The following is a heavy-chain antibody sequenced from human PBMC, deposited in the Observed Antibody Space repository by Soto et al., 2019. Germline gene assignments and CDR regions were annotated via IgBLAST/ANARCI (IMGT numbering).Heavy chain of an antibody. CDR3: ARIKVLTGYYHGAFDI. CDR1: GYSFTSYW. Sequence: GESLKISCKGSGYSFTSYWIGWVRQMPVKGLEWMGIIYPGDSDTRYSPSFQGQVTISADKSISTAYLQWSSLKASDTAMYYCARIKVLTGYYHGAFDIWGQGTMVTVSS. D-gene: IGHD3-9*01. V-gene: IGHV5-51*01. CDR2: IYPGDSDT. J-gene: IGHJ3*02.